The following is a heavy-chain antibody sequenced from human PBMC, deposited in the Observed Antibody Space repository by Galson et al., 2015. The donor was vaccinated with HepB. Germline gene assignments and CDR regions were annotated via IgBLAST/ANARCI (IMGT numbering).Heavy chain of an antibody. D-gene: IGHD6-19*01. J-gene: IGHJ4*02. CDR2: TYYRSKWYS. V-gene: IGHV6-1*01. CDR1: GDSVSSNSAA. CDR3: ARQYTTAWACVDY. Sequence: CAISGDSVSSNSAAWNWIRQSPSRGLEGLGRTYYRSKWYSDYAVSVKSRITITPDTSKNQLSLQLNSVTPEDTAVYYCARQYTTAWACVDYWGQGTLVTVSS.